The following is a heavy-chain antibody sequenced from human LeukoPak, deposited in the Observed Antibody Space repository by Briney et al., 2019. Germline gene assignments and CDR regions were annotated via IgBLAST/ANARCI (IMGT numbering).Heavy chain of an antibody. Sequence: PGGSLRLSCAASGFTFSSYAMSWVRQAPGKGLEWVSGISGSGDSTYYADSVKGRFTISRDNSRNTLYLQMNSLRTEDTAVYYCNTDPSFFVIPQWGQGTLVTVSP. CDR1: GFTFSSYA. CDR2: ISGSGDST. CDR3: NTDPSFFVIPQ. J-gene: IGHJ4*02. V-gene: IGHV3-23*01. D-gene: IGHD3-16*02.